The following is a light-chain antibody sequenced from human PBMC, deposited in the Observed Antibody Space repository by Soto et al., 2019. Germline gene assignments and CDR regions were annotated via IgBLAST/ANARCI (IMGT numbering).Light chain of an antibody. V-gene: IGKV3D-15*01. CDR3: QQYNNWPIT. Sequence: EIVMTQSPATLSVSLGERATLSCRASQSVGSNLAWYQQKPGQAPRLLIYGASTRATGVPARFSGSGSGTEFTLTISSLQSEDFAVYYCQQYNNWPITFGQGTRLE. J-gene: IGKJ5*01. CDR2: GAS. CDR1: QSVGSN.